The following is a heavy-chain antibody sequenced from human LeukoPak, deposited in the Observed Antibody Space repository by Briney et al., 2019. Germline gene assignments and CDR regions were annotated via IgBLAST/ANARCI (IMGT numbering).Heavy chain of an antibody. CDR1: GGSISSSSYY. D-gene: IGHD4-23*01. CDR2: IYYSGST. Sequence: SETLSLTCTVSGGSISSSSYYWGWIRQPPGKGLEWIGSIYYSGSTYYNPSLKSRVTISVDTSKYQFSLKLSSVTAADTAVYYCARDHDYGGDEYFQHWGQGTLVTVSS. J-gene: IGHJ1*01. CDR3: ARDHDYGGDEYFQH. V-gene: IGHV4-39*07.